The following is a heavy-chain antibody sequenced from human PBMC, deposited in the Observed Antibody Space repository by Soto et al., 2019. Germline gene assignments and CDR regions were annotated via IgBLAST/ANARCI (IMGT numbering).Heavy chain of an antibody. J-gene: IGHJ4*02. CDR2: ISGSGGST. D-gene: IGHD6-13*01. Sequence: GESLKISCAASGFTFSSYAMSWVRQAPGKGLEWVSAISGSGGSTYYADSVKGRFTISRDNSKNTLYLQMNSLRAEDTAVYYCATSFSSSWYWGQGTLVTVSS. CDR1: GFTFSSYA. CDR3: ATSFSSSWY. V-gene: IGHV3-23*01.